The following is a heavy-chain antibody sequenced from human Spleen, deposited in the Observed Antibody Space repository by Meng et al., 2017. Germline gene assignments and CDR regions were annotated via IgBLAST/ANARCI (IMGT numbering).Heavy chain of an antibody. J-gene: IGHJ4*02. V-gene: IGHV4-59*01. Sequence: GSLRLSCVVSGGSFSDYYWSWIRQPPGKGLEWIGYIYYSGSTNYNPSLKSRVTISVDTSKNQFSLKLSSVTAADTAMYYCARDEDISAAGKLFGDYWGQGTLVTVSS. CDR2: IYYSGST. CDR3: ARDEDISAAGKLFGDY. CDR1: GGSFSDYY. D-gene: IGHD6-13*01.